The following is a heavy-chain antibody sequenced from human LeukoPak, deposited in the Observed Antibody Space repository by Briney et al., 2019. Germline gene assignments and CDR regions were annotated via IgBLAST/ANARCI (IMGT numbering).Heavy chain of an antibody. J-gene: IGHJ5*02. CDR3: ARALAVAGTGGFDP. Sequence: GGSLRLSCAASGFTFTSYWTHWVRQAPGKGLVWVSRINTDGSSTSYADSVKGRFTISRDNAKNTLYLQMSSLRAEDTAVYYCARALAVAGTGGFDPWGQGTLVTVSS. V-gene: IGHV3-74*01. CDR1: GFTFTSYW. CDR2: INTDGSST. D-gene: IGHD6-19*01.